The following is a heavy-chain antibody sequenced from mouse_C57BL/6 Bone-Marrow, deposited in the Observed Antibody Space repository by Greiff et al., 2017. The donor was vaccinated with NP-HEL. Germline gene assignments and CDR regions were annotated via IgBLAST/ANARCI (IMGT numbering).Heavy chain of an antibody. D-gene: IGHD1-1*02. CDR1: GYTFTSYG. J-gene: IGHJ4*01. CDR2: IYPRSGNT. V-gene: IGHV1-81*01. Sequence: VKVVESGAELARPGASVKLSCKASGYTFTSYGISWVKQRTGQDLEWIGEIYPRSGNTYYNEKFKGKATLTADKSSSTAYMELRSLTSEDAAVYFCARSHYDAMDYWGQGTAVTVSA. CDR3: ARSHYDAMDY.